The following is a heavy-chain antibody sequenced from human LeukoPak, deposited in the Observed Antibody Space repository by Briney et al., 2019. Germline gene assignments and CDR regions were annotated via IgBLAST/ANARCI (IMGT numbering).Heavy chain of an antibody. CDR1: GGTFENYA. CDR2: IIPIFGIT. CDR3: ARVVRGFDP. Sequence: SVKVSCKASGGTFENYAINWIRQSPGQGLEWMGRIIPIFGITDYAQKFQGRVTFTADTATSTAYIELTSLRSDDTAVYFCARVVRGFDPWGQGTLVTVSS. J-gene: IGHJ5*02. V-gene: IGHV1-69*04. D-gene: IGHD4-23*01.